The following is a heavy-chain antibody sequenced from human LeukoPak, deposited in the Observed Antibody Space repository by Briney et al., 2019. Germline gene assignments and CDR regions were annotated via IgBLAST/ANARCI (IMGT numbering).Heavy chain of an antibody. V-gene: IGHV4-59*01. J-gene: IGHJ4*02. Sequence: PSETLSLTCTVSGGSISSYYWSWIRQPPGKGLEWIGYVYYSGTTNYNPSLKSRVIISVDTSKNQFSLKLSPVIAADTAVYYCARVGVDYSGNIIKYYFDYWGQGTLVTVSS. CDR3: ARVGVDYSGNIIKYYFDY. CDR2: VYYSGTT. CDR1: GGSISSYY. D-gene: IGHD4-23*01.